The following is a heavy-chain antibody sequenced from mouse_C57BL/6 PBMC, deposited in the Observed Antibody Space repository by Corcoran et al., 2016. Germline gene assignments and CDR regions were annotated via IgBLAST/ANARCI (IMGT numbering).Heavy chain of an antibody. J-gene: IGHJ2*01. CDR2: IYPRSGNN. V-gene: IGHV1-81*01. Sequence: QVQLQQSGAELARPGASVKLSCKASGCTFTSYGLSWVKQRTGQGLEWIGEIYPRSGNNYYNEKFKGKATLTEDKSSSTAYMELRSLTSEDSAVYFGARVATVVATAFVYVGQGTALTVSS. D-gene: IGHD1-1*01. CDR3: ARVATVVATAFVY. CDR1: GCTFTSYG.